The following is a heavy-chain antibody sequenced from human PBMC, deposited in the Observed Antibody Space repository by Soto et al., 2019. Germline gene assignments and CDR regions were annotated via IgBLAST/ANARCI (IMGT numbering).Heavy chain of an antibody. Sequence: SETLSLTCTVSGGSISSYYWSWIRQPAGKGLEWIGRIYTSGSTNYNPSLKSRVTMSVDTSKNQFSLKLSSVTAADTVVYYCARVRRSGSLCWYFDLWGRGTLVTVSS. CDR1: GGSISSYY. J-gene: IGHJ2*01. CDR2: IYTSGST. CDR3: ARVRRSGSLCWYFDL. V-gene: IGHV4-4*07. D-gene: IGHD1-26*01.